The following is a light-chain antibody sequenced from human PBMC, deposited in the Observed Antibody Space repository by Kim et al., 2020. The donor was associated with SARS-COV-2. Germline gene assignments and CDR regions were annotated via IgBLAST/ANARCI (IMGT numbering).Light chain of an antibody. J-gene: IGKJ1*01. CDR2: GAS. CDR3: QQYNNWLWT. Sequence: VSPGESATLSCRASQSVSSNLAWYQQKPGQAPRLLIYGASTRATGIPARFSGSGSGTELTLTISSLQSEDFAVYYCQQYNNWLWTFGQGTKVDIK. CDR1: QSVSSN. V-gene: IGKV3-15*01.